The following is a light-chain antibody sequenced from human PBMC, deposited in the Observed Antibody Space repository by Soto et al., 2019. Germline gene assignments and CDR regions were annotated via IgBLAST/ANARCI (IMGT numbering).Light chain of an antibody. CDR3: QQYNRYPYT. V-gene: IGKV1-5*03. Sequence: DMQMTQSPSTLSASVGDRVTITGRASQSISSWLAWYQQKPGKAPKLLIYKASSLESGVPSRFSGSGSGTEFTLTISSLEPDDFATYYCQQYNRYPYTFGQGTKLEIK. J-gene: IGKJ2*01. CDR2: KAS. CDR1: QSISSW.